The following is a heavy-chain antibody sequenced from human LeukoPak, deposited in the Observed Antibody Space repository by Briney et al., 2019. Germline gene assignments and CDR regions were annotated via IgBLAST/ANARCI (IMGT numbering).Heavy chain of an antibody. CDR1: GFTFSSFG. J-gene: IGHJ3*02. V-gene: IGHV3-23*01. Sequence: GGSLRLSCAASGFTFSSFGMNWVRQTPGKGLEWVSGISGSGGSTNYAESVKGRFTISRDNSKNTVYVQMNSLTAEDTAVYYCAKGTQLWSRGAFYIWGQGTMVTVSS. CDR3: AKGTQLWSRGAFYI. CDR2: ISGSGGST. D-gene: IGHD5-18*01.